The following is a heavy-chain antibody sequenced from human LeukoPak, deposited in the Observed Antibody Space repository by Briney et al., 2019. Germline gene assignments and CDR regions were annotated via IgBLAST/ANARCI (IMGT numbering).Heavy chain of an antibody. Sequence: GGSLRLSCAASGFTFSSYAMSWVRQAPGKGLEWVSAISGSGGSTYYADSVKGRFTISRDNSKNTLYLQMNSLRAEDTAVYYCARDGGCTGGSCYRRFDYWGQGTLVTVSS. CDR1: GFTFSSYA. V-gene: IGHV3-23*01. CDR2: ISGSGGST. J-gene: IGHJ4*02. D-gene: IGHD2-15*01. CDR3: ARDGGCTGGSCYRRFDY.